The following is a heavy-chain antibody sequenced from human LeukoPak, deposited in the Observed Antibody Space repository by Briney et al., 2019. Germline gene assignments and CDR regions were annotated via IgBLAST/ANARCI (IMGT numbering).Heavy chain of an antibody. V-gene: IGHV3-9*01. J-gene: IGHJ4*02. CDR3: AREYGSGSYSAPLGY. CDR1: GFTFDDYA. CDR2: ISWNSGSI. Sequence: GRSLRLSCAASGFTFDDYAMHWVRQAPGKGLEWVSGISWNSGSIGYADSVKGRFTISRDNAKNSLYLQMNSLRAEDTAVYYCAREYGSGSYSAPLGYWGQGTLVTASS. D-gene: IGHD3-10*01.